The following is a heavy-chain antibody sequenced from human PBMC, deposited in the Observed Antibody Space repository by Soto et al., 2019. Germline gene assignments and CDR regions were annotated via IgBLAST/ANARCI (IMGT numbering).Heavy chain of an antibody. D-gene: IGHD4-17*01. CDR1: GIIFSRYW. V-gene: IGHV3-74*01. J-gene: IGHJ3*02. Sequence: EVQVVESGGGLVQPGGSLRLSCAASGIIFSRYWTHWVRQVPGKGLVWVSRISPDGSRTSYADSVKGRFTISRDNAKNTLSLQVNSLRVDDTAVYYCAVHGDYDAFDIWGQGTMVTVSS. CDR3: AVHGDYDAFDI. CDR2: ISPDGSRT.